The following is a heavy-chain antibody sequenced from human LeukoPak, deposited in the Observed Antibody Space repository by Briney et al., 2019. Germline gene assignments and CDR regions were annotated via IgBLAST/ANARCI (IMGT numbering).Heavy chain of an antibody. Sequence: SETLSLTCTVSGGSISSYYWSWIRQPPGKGLEWIGYIYTSGSTNYNPSLKRRVTISVDTSKNQFSLKLSSVTAADTAVYYCAITGDYSSSSGFDYWGQGTLVTVSS. CDR1: GGSISSYY. V-gene: IGHV4-4*09. J-gene: IGHJ4*02. CDR3: AITGDYSSSSGFDY. CDR2: IYTSGST. D-gene: IGHD6-6*01.